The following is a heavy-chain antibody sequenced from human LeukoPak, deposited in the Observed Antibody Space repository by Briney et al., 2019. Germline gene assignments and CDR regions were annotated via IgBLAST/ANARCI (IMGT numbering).Heavy chain of an antibody. J-gene: IGHJ4*02. V-gene: IGHV1-2*02. CDR3: ARGETVDTAMPGSGGY. CDR2: INPNSGGT. D-gene: IGHD5-18*01. CDR1: GYTFTGYY. Sequence: ASVKLSFKASGYTFTGYYMHWVRQAPGQGLERRGWINPNSGGTNYAQKFQGRVTMTRVTSISTAYMELRRLRSDDTAVYYCARGETVDTAMPGSGGYWGQGTLVTASS.